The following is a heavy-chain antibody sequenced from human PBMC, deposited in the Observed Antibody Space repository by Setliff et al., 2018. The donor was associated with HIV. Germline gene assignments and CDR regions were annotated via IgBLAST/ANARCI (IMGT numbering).Heavy chain of an antibody. CDR1: GDTFNNYA. CDR2: FIPFFGTT. CDR3: ARSMTITLIGCLDP. J-gene: IGHJ5*02. Sequence: GASVKVSCKASGDTFNNYAINWVRQAPGQGLEWVGGFIPFFGTTEYEQKFQGRVTITADESKNTAYLELSSLRSDDTAVYYCARSMTITLIGCLDPWGQGTLVTVSS. D-gene: IGHD3-22*01. V-gene: IGHV1-69*13.